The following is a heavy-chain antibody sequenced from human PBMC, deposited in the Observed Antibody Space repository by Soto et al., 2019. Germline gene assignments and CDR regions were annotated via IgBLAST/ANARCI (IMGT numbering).Heavy chain of an antibody. Sequence: QVQLVESGGGVVQPGRSLRLSCAASGFTFSSSAMHWVRQAPGKGLGWVAVISYDGSNKYYADSVKGRFTISRDNSKNTLYLQMNSLRAEDTAVYYCARDKRDLRFLEWSYYFDYWGQGTLVTVSS. CDR2: ISYDGSNK. CDR1: GFTFSSSA. CDR3: ARDKRDLRFLEWSYYFDY. V-gene: IGHV3-30-3*01. J-gene: IGHJ4*02. D-gene: IGHD3-3*01.